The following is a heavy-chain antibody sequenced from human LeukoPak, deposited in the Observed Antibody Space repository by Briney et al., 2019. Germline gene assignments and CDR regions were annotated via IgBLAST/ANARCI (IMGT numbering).Heavy chain of an antibody. CDR2: IYHSGST. J-gene: IGHJ1*01. D-gene: IGHD6-13*01. CDR3: ARDRYGIAAALALQH. CDR1: GGSISSGGYY. V-gene: IGHV4-30-2*01. Sequence: SQTLSLTCTVSGGSISSGGYYWSWIQQPPGKGLEWIGYIYHSGSTYYNPSLKSRVTISVDRSKNQFSLKLSSVTAADTAVYYCARDRYGIAAALALQHWGQGTLVTVSS.